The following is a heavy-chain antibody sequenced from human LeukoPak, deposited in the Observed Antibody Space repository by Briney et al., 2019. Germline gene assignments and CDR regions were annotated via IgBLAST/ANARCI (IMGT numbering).Heavy chain of an antibody. CDR2: INEDESKK. CDR1: GFTFRCYW. J-gene: IGHJ4*02. Sequence: GGALRLSCAASGFTFRCYWRSWVRQAPGKGLEWVGNINEDESKKYYMDSVKGRFTISRDNAKNSLYLQMNSLRAEDTAVYYCTRDSPGYGAYDFDWGQGTLVTVSS. V-gene: IGHV3-7*04. CDR3: TRDSPGYGAYDFD. D-gene: IGHD5-12*01.